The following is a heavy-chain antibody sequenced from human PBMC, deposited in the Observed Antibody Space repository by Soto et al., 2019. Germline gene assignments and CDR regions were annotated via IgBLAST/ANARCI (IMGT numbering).Heavy chain of an antibody. CDR2: ISGSGGST. V-gene: IGHV3-23*01. CDR1: GFTFSSYA. D-gene: IGHD2-15*01. J-gene: IGHJ6*01. Sequence: PGGSLRLACAASGFTFSSYAMSWVRQAPGKGLEWVSAISGSGGSTYYADSVKGRFTISRDNSKNTLYLQMNSLRAEDTAVYYCAKDVVVVAATSPYYYYGLHVRGQGTTVTGSS. CDR3: AKDVVVVAATSPYYYYGLHV.